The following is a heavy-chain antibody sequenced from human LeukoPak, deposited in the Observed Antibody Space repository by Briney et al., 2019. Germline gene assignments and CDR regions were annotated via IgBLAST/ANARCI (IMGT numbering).Heavy chain of an antibody. CDR1: GGSISSGGYY. CDR2: IYHSGST. V-gene: IGHV4-30-2*01. CDR3: ARDASGADSYGFDY. J-gene: IGHJ4*02. D-gene: IGHD5-18*01. Sequence: SETLSLTCTVSGGSISSGGYYWSWIRQPPGKGLEWIGYIYHSGSTYYNPSLKSRVTISVDRSKNQFSLKLSSVTAADTAVYYCARDASGADSYGFDYWGQGTLVTVSS.